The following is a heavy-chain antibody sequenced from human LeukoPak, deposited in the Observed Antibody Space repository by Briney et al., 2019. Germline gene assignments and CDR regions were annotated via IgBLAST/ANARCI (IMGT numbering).Heavy chain of an antibody. V-gene: IGHV3-30*18. Sequence: GGSLRLSCAASGFTFSSYGMHWVRQAPGKGLEWVAVISYDGSNKYYADSVKGRFTISRDNSKNTLYLQMNSLRVEDTAVYYCAKPPDGYNSGAFGYWGQGALVTVSS. CDR3: AKPPDGYNSGAFGY. CDR2: ISYDGSNK. CDR1: GFTFSSYG. D-gene: IGHD5-24*01. J-gene: IGHJ4*02.